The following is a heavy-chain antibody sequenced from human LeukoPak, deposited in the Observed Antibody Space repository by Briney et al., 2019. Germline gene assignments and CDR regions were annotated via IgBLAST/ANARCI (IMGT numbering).Heavy chain of an antibody. Sequence: TGGSLRLSCAASGFTFSSYAISWVRQAPGKWRGWVLAISGSGGSTYYADSVKGRFTISRDNSKNTLYLQMNSLRAEDTAVYYRAKDLSYYDSSGYADAFDIWGQGTMVTVSS. D-gene: IGHD3-22*01. CDR3: AKDLSYYDSSGYADAFDI. CDR1: GFTFSSYA. V-gene: IGHV3-23*01. J-gene: IGHJ3*02. CDR2: ISGSGGST.